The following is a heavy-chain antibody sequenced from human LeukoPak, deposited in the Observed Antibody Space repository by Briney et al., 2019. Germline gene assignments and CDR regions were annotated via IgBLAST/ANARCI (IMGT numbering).Heavy chain of an antibody. Sequence: GGSLRLSCAASGFTFSSYAMSWVRQAPGKGLEWVSAISSDNAYYADSVKGRFTISRDNSKSTLYLQMNSLRAEDTAVYYCARGGGYDTTYYYYYGMDVWGQGTLVTVSS. D-gene: IGHD5-12*01. CDR3: ARGGGYDTTYYYYYGMDV. CDR1: GFTFSSYA. CDR2: ISSDNA. V-gene: IGHV3-23*01. J-gene: IGHJ6*02.